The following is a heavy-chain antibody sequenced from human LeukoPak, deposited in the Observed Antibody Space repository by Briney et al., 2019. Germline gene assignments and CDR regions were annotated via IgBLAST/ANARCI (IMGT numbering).Heavy chain of an antibody. Sequence: SETLSLTCTVSGGSISSSHYYWGWIRQSPGKGLEWIGSIYYSGTTYYNPSLESRVTISDDTSKNRFSLMLTSLTAADTAVYYCARQSSDYYYYYIDVWGEGTTVIVSS. V-gene: IGHV4-39*01. CDR1: GGSISSSHYY. CDR3: ARQSSDYYYYYIDV. J-gene: IGHJ6*03. CDR2: IYYSGTT.